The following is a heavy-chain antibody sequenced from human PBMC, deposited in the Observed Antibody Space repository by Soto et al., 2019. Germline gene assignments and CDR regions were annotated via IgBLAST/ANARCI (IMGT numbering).Heavy chain of an antibody. CDR1: GGSISSSDW. CDR2: IYHSGST. Sequence: QVQLQESGPGLVKPSGTLSLTCAVSGGSISSSDWWSWVRQPPGKGLEWIGEIYHSGSTNYNPSLKSRVTISVDKSKNYFSLKLSSMTAADTAVYYCARVEIVGKRHDAFDIWGQGTMVTVSS. D-gene: IGHD1-26*01. V-gene: IGHV4-4*02. J-gene: IGHJ3*02. CDR3: ARVEIVGKRHDAFDI.